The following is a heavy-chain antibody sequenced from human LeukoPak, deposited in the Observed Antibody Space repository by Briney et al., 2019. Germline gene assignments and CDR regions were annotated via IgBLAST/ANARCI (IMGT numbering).Heavy chain of an antibody. D-gene: IGHD2-21*01. CDR3: ARETKGDYDY. CDR1: GFTFSAFP. V-gene: IGHV3-64*01. CDR2: ISEFGSRT. J-gene: IGHJ4*02. Sequence: PGGSLRLSCATSGFTFSAFPMHWIRQAPGKGLESVSAISEFGSRTYYANSVRGRFIISRDNSKSTLDLQMDSLRLEDMAVYYCARETKGDYDYWGQGILVTVSS.